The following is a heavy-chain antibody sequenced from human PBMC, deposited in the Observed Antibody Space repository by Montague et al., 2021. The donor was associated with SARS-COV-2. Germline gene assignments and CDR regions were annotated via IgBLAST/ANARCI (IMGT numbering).Heavy chain of an antibody. J-gene: IGHJ6*02. D-gene: IGHD3-10*01. Sequence: SETLSLTCAVYGGSFSGYYWSWIRQPPGKGLEWIGEINHSGSTNYNPSLTSRGTISVDTTKNKFSLKLSSVTAADTAVYYCARVRYYGSGTSLGMDVWGQGTTVTVSS. CDR2: INHSGST. V-gene: IGHV4-34*01. CDR3: ARVRYYGSGTSLGMDV. CDR1: GGSFSGYY.